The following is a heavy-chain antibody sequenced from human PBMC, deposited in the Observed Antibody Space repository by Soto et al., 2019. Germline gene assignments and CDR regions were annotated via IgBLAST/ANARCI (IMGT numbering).Heavy chain of an antibody. Sequence: GGSLRLSCAASGFTFSSYGMHWVRQAPGKGLEWVAVISYDGSNKYYADSVKGRFTISRDNSKNTLYLQMNSLRAEDTAVYYCSKTPTRNYYYYGMDVLGQGTTVTVSS. J-gene: IGHJ6*02. CDR2: ISYDGSNK. D-gene: IGHD1-1*01. CDR3: SKTPTRNYYYYGMDV. V-gene: IGHV3-30*18. CDR1: GFTFSSYG.